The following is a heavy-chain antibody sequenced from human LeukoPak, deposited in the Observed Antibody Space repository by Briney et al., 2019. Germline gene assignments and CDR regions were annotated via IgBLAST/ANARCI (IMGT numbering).Heavy chain of an antibody. Sequence: SETLSLTCTVSGGSISSYYWSWIRQPPGKGLEWIGYIYYSGTTNYNPSLKSRVTISIDTSKNQFSLKLSSVTAADTAVYYCARGLNWIDPRGQGTLVTVSS. CDR3: ARGLNWIDP. D-gene: IGHD3-22*01. V-gene: IGHV4-59*01. CDR2: IYYSGTT. CDR1: GGSISSYY. J-gene: IGHJ5*02.